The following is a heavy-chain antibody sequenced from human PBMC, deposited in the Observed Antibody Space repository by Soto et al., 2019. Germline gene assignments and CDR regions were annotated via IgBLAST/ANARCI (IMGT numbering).Heavy chain of an antibody. J-gene: IGHJ6*02. D-gene: IGHD1-7*01. CDR3: ARDKHDNLNYLGFHGMDV. CDR1: GFTVSSNY. V-gene: IGHV3-66*01. CDR2: IYSGGST. Sequence: EVQLVESGGGLVQPGGSLRLSCAASGFTVSSNYVSWVRQAPGKGLEWVSVIYSGGSTYYADSVKGRFTISTDNSKNTLYLQMNSLRAEDTAVYYCARDKHDNLNYLGFHGMDVWGQGTTVTVSS.